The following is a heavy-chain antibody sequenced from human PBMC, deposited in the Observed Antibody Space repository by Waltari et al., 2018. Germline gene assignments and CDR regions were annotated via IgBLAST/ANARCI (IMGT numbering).Heavy chain of an antibody. J-gene: IGHJ4*02. CDR2: INGSGDTT. D-gene: IGHD3-10*01. CDR3: AKDLGTSGDD. V-gene: IGHV3-23*04. CDR1: GFTFSSYA. Sequence: EVQLVESGGGLAQPRGSLRLSCAASGFTFSSYAMTWVRQAPGKGVEWVSAINGSGDTTYYADSVKGRFTISRDNSKNTLYLQMNSLRAEDTAVYYCAKDLGTSGDDWGQGTLVTVSS.